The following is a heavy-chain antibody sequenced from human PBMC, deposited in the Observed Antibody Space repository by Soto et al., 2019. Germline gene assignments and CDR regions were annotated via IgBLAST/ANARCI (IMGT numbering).Heavy chain of an antibody. V-gene: IGHV3-33*07. J-gene: IGHJ4*02. CDR1: GFTFSSYD. D-gene: IGHD3-10*01. Sequence: PGGSLRLSCVASGFTFSSYDMCWVRQAPGKGLEWVALIRYDGSNKDYGDSVKGRFTISRDNSKNTLYLQMNGLRAEDTAVYYCARPRRVTVYGSGSYYTNNGYYFDYWGQGALVTVSS. CDR3: ARPRRVTVYGSGSYYTNNGYYFDY. CDR2: IRYDGSNK.